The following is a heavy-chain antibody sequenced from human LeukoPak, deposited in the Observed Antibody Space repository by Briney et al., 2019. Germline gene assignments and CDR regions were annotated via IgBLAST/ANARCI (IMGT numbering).Heavy chain of an antibody. J-gene: IGHJ4*02. CDR2: IFYSGST. Sequence: SETLSLTCTVSGGSISDFYWSWIRQPPGKGLEWIGFIFYSGSTNYNPSLKSRATISVDTSKNQLSLRLNSVTTADTAVYYCAREMGGGHFDYWGQGTLVTVSS. CDR1: GGSISDFY. D-gene: IGHD3-16*01. CDR3: AREMGGGHFDY. V-gene: IGHV4-59*01.